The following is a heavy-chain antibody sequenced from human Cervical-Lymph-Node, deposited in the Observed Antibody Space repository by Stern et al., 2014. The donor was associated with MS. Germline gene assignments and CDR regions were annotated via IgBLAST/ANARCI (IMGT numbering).Heavy chain of an antibody. CDR3: AREYCGGDCYDY. D-gene: IGHD2-21*01. V-gene: IGHV1-2*04. CDR2: INPNSGGT. Sequence: VQLVESGAEVKKPGASVKVSCKASGYTFTGYYMHWVRQAPGQGLERMGWINPNSGGTNYAQKFQGWVTMTRDTSISTAYMELSRLRSDDTAVYYCAREYCGGDCYDYWGQGTLVTVSS. CDR1: GYTFTGYY. J-gene: IGHJ4*02.